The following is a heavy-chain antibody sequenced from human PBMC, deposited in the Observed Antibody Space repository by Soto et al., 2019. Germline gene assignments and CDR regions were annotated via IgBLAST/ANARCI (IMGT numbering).Heavy chain of an antibody. D-gene: IGHD6-13*01. CDR3: ARDDGYSSSYDARFGP. Sequence: PGGSLRLSCAASGFTFSSYGMHWVRQAPGKGLEWVAVIWYDGSNKYYADSVKGRFTISRDNSKNTLYLQMNSLRAEDTAVYYCARDDGYSSSYDARFGPWGQGTLVTVSS. CDR2: IWYDGSNK. J-gene: IGHJ5*02. CDR1: GFTFSSYG. V-gene: IGHV3-33*01.